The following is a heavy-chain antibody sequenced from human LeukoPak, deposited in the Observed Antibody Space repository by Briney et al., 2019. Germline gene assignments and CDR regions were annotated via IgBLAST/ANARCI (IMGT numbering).Heavy chain of an antibody. CDR3: SSWGASVGY. CDR2: IRYDGSNK. Sequence: PGGSLRLSCAPSGFTFSSYGMHWVRQAPGKGLEGVAFIRYDGSNKYYADSVKGRFTISRDNSKNTLYLQMNSLRAEDTAVYYCSSWGASVGYWGQGTLVTVSS. J-gene: IGHJ4*02. V-gene: IGHV3-30*02. CDR1: GFTFSSYG. D-gene: IGHD4/OR15-4a*01.